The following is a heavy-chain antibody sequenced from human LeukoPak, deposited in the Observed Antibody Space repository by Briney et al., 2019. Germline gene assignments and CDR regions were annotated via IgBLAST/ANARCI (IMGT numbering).Heavy chain of an antibody. J-gene: IGHJ6*02. CDR3: GRGGKYGTYPLYYYYGMDV. D-gene: IGHD1-26*01. CDR2: IYYSGST. Sequence: SETLSLTCIVSGGSISSGGYYWSWIRQPPGKGLEWIGYIYYSGSTYYNPSLKSRVTISVDTSKNQFSLKLSSVTAADTAVYYCGRGGKYGTYPLYYYYGMDVWGQGTTVTVSS. CDR1: GGSISSGGYY. V-gene: IGHV4-31*03.